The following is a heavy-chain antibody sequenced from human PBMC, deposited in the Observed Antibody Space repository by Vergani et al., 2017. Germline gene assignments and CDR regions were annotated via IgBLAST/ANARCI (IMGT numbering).Heavy chain of an antibody. D-gene: IGHD3-22*01. CDR2: INPDDSHI. J-gene: IGHJ1*01. CDR1: GYSFNSYW. CDR3: ARPGLVVGFQH. V-gene: IGHV5-51*03. Sequence: EVQLVQSGAEVKKPGESLKISCKGSGYSFNSYWIGWVRQMPGKGLEWMGIINPDDSHIRYSPSFQGKVTISADKSTSTADLQWSSLKASDTAIYYCARPGLVVGFQHWGQGTLVTVSS.